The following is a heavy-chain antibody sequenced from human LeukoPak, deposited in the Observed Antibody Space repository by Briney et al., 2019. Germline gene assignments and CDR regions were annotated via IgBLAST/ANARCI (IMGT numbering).Heavy chain of an antibody. V-gene: IGHV3-23*01. CDR3: AKSLSSSPYYFDY. Sequence: GGSLRLSCAVSGFTFSSYAMRWVRQAPGKGLEWVSAISGSGGSTYYADSVKGRFTISRDNSKNTLYLQMNSLRAEDTAVYYCAKSLSSSPYYFDYWGQGTLVTVSS. CDR1: GFTFSSYA. J-gene: IGHJ4*02. CDR2: ISGSGGST. D-gene: IGHD6-13*01.